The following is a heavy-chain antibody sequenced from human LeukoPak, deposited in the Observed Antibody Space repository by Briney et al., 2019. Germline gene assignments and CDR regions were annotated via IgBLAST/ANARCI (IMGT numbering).Heavy chain of an antibody. Sequence: GGSLRLSCAASGFTFSSYAMHWVRQAPGKGLEWVAVISYDGSNKYYADSVKGRFTISRDNSKNTLYLQMNSLRAEDTAVYYCARDRFVDANYWGQGTLVTVSS. CDR3: ARDRFVDANY. D-gene: IGHD5-12*01. CDR1: GFTFSSYA. CDR2: ISYDGSNK. J-gene: IGHJ4*02. V-gene: IGHV3-30-3*01.